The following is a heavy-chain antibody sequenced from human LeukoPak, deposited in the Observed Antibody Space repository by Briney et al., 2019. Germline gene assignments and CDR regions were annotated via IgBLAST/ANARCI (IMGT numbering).Heavy chain of an antibody. Sequence: GASVKVSCKASGYTFTSYYMHWVRQAPGQGLEWMGIINPSGGSTSYAQRFQGRVTMTRDTSTSTVYMELSSLRSEDTAVYYCARSDSSGYSFDYWGQGTLVTVSS. CDR3: ARSDSSGYSFDY. J-gene: IGHJ4*02. CDR1: GYTFTSYY. V-gene: IGHV1-46*01. CDR2: INPSGGST. D-gene: IGHD3-22*01.